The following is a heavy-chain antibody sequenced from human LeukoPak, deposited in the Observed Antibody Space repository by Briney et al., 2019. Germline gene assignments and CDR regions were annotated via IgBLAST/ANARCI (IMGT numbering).Heavy chain of an antibody. CDR2: ISYDGSNK. CDR1: GFTFSSYG. Sequence: GRSLRLSCAASGFTFSSYGMHWVRQAPGKGLEWVAVISYDGSNKYNADSVKGRFTISRDNSKNTLYLQMNSLRAEDTAVYYCAKDSGFLEWLLKDGMDVWGQGTTVTVSS. J-gene: IGHJ6*02. D-gene: IGHD3-3*01. V-gene: IGHV3-30*18. CDR3: AKDSGFLEWLLKDGMDV.